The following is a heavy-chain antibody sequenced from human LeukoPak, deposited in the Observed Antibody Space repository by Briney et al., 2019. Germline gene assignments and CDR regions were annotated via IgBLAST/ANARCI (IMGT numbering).Heavy chain of an antibody. CDR2: IYYSGST. CDR3: ARDHYTWGERAFDP. CDR1: GGSISNNNYF. V-gene: IGHV4-39*07. J-gene: IGHJ5*02. D-gene: IGHD3-16*01. Sequence: SETLSLTCTVSGGSISNNNYFWGWIRQPPGKGLEYIGSIYYSGSTHYNPSLKSRVTISVDTSKNQFSLKLNSVTAADTAVYYCARDHYTWGERAFDPWGQGTLVTISS.